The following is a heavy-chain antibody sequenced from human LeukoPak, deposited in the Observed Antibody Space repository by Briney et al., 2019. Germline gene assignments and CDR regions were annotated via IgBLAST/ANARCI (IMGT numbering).Heavy chain of an antibody. CDR1: GFTFSSYA. J-gene: IGHJ4*02. Sequence: GGSLRLSCAASGFTFSSYAMSWVRQAPGKGLEWVAVISYDGSNKYYADSVKGRFTISRDNSKNTLYLQMNSLRAEDTAVYYCAKDWRRAIDYWGQGTLVTVSS. V-gene: IGHV3-30*18. CDR2: ISYDGSNK. CDR3: AKDWRRAIDY.